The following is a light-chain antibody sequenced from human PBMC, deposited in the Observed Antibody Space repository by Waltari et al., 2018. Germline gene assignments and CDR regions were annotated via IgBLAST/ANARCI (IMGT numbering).Light chain of an antibody. CDR3: CSYAGSYTYV. CDR1: SSNVCTYKY. Sequence: QSALTQPRSVSGSPGQSVTISCTGTSSNVCTYKYVSWYQQHPGKAPRLIIYDVYKRPSGVPDRFSGSKSGNTASLTISGLQAEDEADYYCCSYAGSYTYVFGSVTEVTVL. V-gene: IGLV2-11*01. CDR2: DVY. J-gene: IGLJ1*01.